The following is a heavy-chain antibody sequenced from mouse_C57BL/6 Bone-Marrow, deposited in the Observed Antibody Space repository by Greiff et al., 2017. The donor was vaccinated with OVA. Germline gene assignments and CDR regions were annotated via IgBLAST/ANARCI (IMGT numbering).Heavy chain of an antibody. CDR1: GFNIKDDY. J-gene: IGHJ3*01. CDR3: TTFYGNGGAWFAY. D-gene: IGHD2-1*01. Sequence: DVHLVESGAELVRPGASVKLSCTASGFNIKDDYMHWVKQRPEQGLEWIGWIDPENGDTEYASKFQGKATITADTSSNTAYLQLSSLTSEDTAVYYCTTFYGNGGAWFAYWGQGTLVTVSA. CDR2: IDPENGDT. V-gene: IGHV14-4*01.